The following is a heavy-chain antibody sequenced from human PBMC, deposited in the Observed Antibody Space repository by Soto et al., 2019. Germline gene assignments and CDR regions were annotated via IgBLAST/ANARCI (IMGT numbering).Heavy chain of an antibody. J-gene: IGHJ4*02. CDR2: IWYDGSNK. Sequence: GGSLRLSCAASGFTFSSYGMHWVRQASGKGLEWVAVIWYDGSNKYYADSVKGRFTISRDNSRNTLYLQMNSLRAEDTAVYYCARDPLGYYDSSGYPSLDYWGQGTLFTVSS. V-gene: IGHV3-33*01. CDR3: ARDPLGYYDSSGYPSLDY. CDR1: GFTFSSYG. D-gene: IGHD3-22*01.